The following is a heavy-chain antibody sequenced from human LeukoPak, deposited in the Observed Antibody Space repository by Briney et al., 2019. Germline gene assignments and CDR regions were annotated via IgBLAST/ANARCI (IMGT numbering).Heavy chain of an antibody. CDR3: ARVREGSSSWYDGYYYYYYMDV. V-gene: IGHV3-21*01. J-gene: IGHJ6*03. Sequence: AGGSLRLSCAASGFTFSSYGMSWVRQAPGKGLEWVSSISSSSSYIYYADSVKGRFTISRDNAKNSLYLQMNSLRAEDTAVYYCARVREGSSSWYDGYYYYYYMDVWGKGTTVTISS. CDR2: ISSSSSYI. D-gene: IGHD6-13*01. CDR1: GFTFSSYG.